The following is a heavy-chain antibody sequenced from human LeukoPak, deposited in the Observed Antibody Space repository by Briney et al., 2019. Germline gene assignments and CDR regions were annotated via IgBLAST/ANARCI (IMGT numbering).Heavy chain of an antibody. CDR2: IKQDGSEK. CDR3: ARDRGVRSAAFDI. Sequence: GGSLRLSCAASGFTFSSYWMSWVRQAPGKGLEWVANIKQDGSEKYYVDSVKGRFTISRDNAKNSLYLQMNSLRAEDTAVYYCARDRGVRSAAFDIWGQGTMVTVSS. CDR1: GFTFSSYW. V-gene: IGHV3-7*01. J-gene: IGHJ3*02. D-gene: IGHD2-8*01.